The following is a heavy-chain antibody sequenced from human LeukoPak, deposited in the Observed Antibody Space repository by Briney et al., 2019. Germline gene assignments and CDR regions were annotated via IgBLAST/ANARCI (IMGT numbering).Heavy chain of an antibody. Sequence: SETLSLTCTVSGGSISSYYWSWIRQPPGKGLEWIGYIYYSGSTNYNPSLKSRVTISVDTSKNQFSLKLSSVTAADTAVYYCARDVGGERLPKQLIYYYYGMDVWGQGTTVTVSS. J-gene: IGHJ6*02. CDR2: IYYSGST. V-gene: IGHV4-59*12. CDR3: ARDVGGERLPKQLIYYYYGMDV. D-gene: IGHD1-26*01. CDR1: GGSISSYY.